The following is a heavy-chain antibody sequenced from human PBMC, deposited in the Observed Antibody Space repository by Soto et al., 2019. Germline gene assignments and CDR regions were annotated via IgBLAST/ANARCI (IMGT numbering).Heavy chain of an antibody. V-gene: IGHV3-23*01. CDR3: AKGPYGDYVDYYYYGMDV. Sequence: EVQLLESGGGLVQPGGSLRLSCAASGFTFSSYAMSWVRQAPGKGLEWVSAISGSGGSTYYADSVKGRFTISRDNSKNTLYMQMNSVRAEDTAVYYCAKGPYGDYVDYYYYGMDVWGQGTTVTVSS. J-gene: IGHJ6*02. CDR1: GFTFSSYA. CDR2: ISGSGGST. D-gene: IGHD4-17*01.